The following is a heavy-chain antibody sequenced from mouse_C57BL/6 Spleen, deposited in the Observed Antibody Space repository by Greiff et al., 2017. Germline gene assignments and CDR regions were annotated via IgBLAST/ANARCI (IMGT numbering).Heavy chain of an antibody. CDR1: GYTFTSYW. D-gene: IGHD2-1*01. Sequence: QVQLQQPGAELVRPGSSVKLSCKASGYTFTSYWMHWVKQRPIQGLEWIGNIDPSDSDTPSNQKFKDKATLTVDKSSSTAYMQLSSLTSEDSAVDYCARDGGNYYAYWGQGTLVTVSA. CDR2: IDPSDSDT. V-gene: IGHV1-52*01. J-gene: IGHJ3*01. CDR3: ARDGGNYYAY.